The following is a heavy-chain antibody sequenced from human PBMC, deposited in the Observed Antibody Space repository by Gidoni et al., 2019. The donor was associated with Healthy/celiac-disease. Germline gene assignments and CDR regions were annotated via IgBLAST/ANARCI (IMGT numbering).Heavy chain of an antibody. V-gene: IGHV3-9*01. J-gene: IGHJ3*02. D-gene: IGHD6-19*01. CDR1: GFPFDDYA. CDR3: AKDIISGWWNAFDI. CDR2: ISWNSGSI. Sequence: EVQLVESGGGLVQPGRSLRLSCAASGFPFDDYAMHWVRQAPGKGLEWVSGISWNSGSIGYADSVKGRFTISRDNAKNSLYLQMNSLRAEDTALYYCAKDIISGWWNAFDIWGQGTMVTVSS.